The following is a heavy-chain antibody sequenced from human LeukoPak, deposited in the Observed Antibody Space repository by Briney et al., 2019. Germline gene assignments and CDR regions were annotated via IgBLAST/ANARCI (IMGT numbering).Heavy chain of an antibody. J-gene: IGHJ4*02. CDR3: ATHPGGLQSGFDN. D-gene: IGHD5-24*01. CDR2: IYPGDSDT. V-gene: IGHV5-51*01. Sequence: GESLKISCKGSGYSFTSYWIGWVRQMPGKGLECMGIIYPGDSDTRYSPSFQGQVTISVDRSSSTAYIQWSRLKASDTAMYYCATHPGGLQSGFDNWGQGTLVTVSS. CDR1: GYSFTSYW.